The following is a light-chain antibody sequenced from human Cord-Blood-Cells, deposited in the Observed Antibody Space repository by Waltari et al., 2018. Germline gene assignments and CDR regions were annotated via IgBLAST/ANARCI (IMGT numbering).Light chain of an antibody. CDR2: DVR. Sequence: QCALTQTASVSGSRGQSITISCTGTSSDVGGYDYVSLYQQHPGKAPKRMIYDVRNRPSGVSNRFSGSKSGNTASLTISGLQAEDEADYYCSSYTSSSTLVFGGGTKLTVL. CDR3: SSYTSSSTLV. CDR1: SSDVGGYDY. J-gene: IGLJ2*01. V-gene: IGLV2-14*01.